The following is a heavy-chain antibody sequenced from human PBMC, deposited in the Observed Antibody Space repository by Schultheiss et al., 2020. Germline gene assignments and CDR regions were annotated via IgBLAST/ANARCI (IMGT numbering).Heavy chain of an antibody. Sequence: SETLSLTCPVSGGSISSYYWSWIRQPPGKGLEWIGYNNYSGSTNYNHSLKSRVTISVDTSKNQFSLKLSSVNAADTAVYYCARGKGHESVEMGTTRHTYGYCVQGTLVTVSS. D-gene: IGHD5-24*01. V-gene: IGHV4-59*01. J-gene: IGHJ4*02. CDR3: ARGKGHESVEMGTTRHTYGY. CDR2: NNYSGST. CDR1: GGSISSYY.